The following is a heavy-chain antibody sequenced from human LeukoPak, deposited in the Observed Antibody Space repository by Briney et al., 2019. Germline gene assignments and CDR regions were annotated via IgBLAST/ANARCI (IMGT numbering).Heavy chain of an antibody. J-gene: IGHJ6*03. CDR1: GYTFTSYA. Sequence: ASVKVSCKASGYTFTSYAMNWVRQAPGQGLEWMGWINTNTGNPTYAQGFTGRFVFSLDTSVSTAYLQISSLKAEDTAVYYCARDLAAAGKWGYYYYYMDVWGKGTTVTVSS. CDR2: INTNTGNP. V-gene: IGHV7-4-1*02. D-gene: IGHD6-13*01. CDR3: ARDLAAAGKWGYYYYYMDV.